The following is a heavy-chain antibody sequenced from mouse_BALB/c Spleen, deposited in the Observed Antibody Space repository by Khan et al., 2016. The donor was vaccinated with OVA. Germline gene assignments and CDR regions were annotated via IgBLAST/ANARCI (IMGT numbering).Heavy chain of an antibody. CDR1: GYTFTDYN. V-gene: IGHV1-77*01. CDR2: IYPGSNNT. J-gene: IGHJ3*01. CDR3: AREWGTLFPY. Sequence: QVQLKQSGAELARPGASVKLSCKASGYTFTDYNINWVKQRTGQGLEWIGEIYPGSNNTYYNEKFKGKTTLTADKSSSTAYMQLSSLTSEDSAFYFCAREWGTLFPYWGQGTLVTVSA.